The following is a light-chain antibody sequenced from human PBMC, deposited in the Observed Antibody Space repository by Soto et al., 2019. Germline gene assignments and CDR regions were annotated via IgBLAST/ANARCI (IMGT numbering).Light chain of an antibody. CDR2: AAS. CDR1: QDIGND. CDR3: LQDYTYPWT. V-gene: IGKV1-6*02. J-gene: IGKJ1*01. Sequence: IQMTQSPSSLSASVRDRVTITCRASQDIGNDLGWYQQKPGKAPNLLIYAASSLRSGDPSRFSGSGSGTHFTLTINSLQAEDSATYFCLQDYTYPWTLGQGTKVDIK.